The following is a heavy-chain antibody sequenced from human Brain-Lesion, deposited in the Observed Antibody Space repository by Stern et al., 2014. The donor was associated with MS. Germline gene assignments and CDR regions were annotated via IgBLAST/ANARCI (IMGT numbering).Heavy chain of an antibody. CDR1: GFSLGYYW. CDR2: IKQDGSEK. V-gene: IGHV3-7*01. Sequence: EVQLSESGGALVQPGGSLRVSGVASGFSLGYYWMSWVRQAPGKGLEWVANIKQDGSEKYYVDSVKGRFTISRDNPKKSLYLQMTSLGAEDTAVYYCARGRSSYDYFYYFDYWGQGTLVTVSS. D-gene: IGHD5-18*01. J-gene: IGHJ4*02. CDR3: ARGRSSYDYFYYFDY.